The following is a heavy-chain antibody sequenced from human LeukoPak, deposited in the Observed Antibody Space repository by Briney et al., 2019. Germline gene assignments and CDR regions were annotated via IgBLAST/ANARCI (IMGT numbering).Heavy chain of an antibody. CDR2: INPNSGGT. CDR1: GYTFTGYY. J-gene: IGHJ5*02. CDR3: ARKYGYCSSTSCYTLLYNWFDP. Sequence: ASVKVSCKASGYTFTGYYVHWVRQAPGQGLEWMGWINPNSGGTNYAQKFQGRVTMTRDTSISTAYMELSRLRSDDTAVYYCARKYGYCSSTSCYTLLYNWFDPWGQGTLVTVSS. D-gene: IGHD2-2*02. V-gene: IGHV1-2*02.